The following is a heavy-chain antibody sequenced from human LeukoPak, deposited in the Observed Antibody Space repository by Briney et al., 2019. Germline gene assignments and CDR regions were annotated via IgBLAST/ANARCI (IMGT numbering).Heavy chain of an antibody. V-gene: IGHV3-23*01. CDR3: AKSAYYDASGYYREYYFDY. CDR1: GFSFSNYA. J-gene: IGHJ4*02. CDR2: ISGSGGST. Sequence: GGSLRLSCVSSGFSFSNYAMSWVRQAPGKGLEWVSSISGSGGSTHYADSVKGRFTISRDKTKNMLYLQMNSLRAEDTAVYYCAKSAYYDASGYYREYYFDYWGQGTLVTVSS. D-gene: IGHD3-22*01.